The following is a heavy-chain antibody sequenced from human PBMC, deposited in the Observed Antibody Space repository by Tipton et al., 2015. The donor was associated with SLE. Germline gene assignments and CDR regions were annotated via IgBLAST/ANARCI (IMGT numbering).Heavy chain of an antibody. J-gene: IGHJ4*02. V-gene: IGHV4-39*07. CDR2: INYSGST. Sequence: TLSLTCTVSGGSINSGTYYWGWIRQPPGKGLEWIGSINYSGSTYYNPSLKSRVTISLDTSKNQFSLKLNSVTAADTAVYFCARDIGLIGAGVTPLDYWGQGTLVIVSS. CDR3: ARDIGLIGAGVTPLDY. CDR1: GGSINSGTYY. D-gene: IGHD3-10*01.